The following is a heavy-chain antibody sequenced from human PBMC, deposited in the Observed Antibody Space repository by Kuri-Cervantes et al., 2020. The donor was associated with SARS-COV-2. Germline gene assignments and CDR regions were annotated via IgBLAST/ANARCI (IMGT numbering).Heavy chain of an antibody. D-gene: IGHD3-22*01. CDR1: GFTFSSYS. J-gene: IGHJ3*02. Sequence: ETLSLTCAASGFTFSSYSMNWVRQAPGKGLEWVSYISSSSSTIYYADSVKGRFTISRDNAKNSLYLQMNSLRAEDTAVYYCARDAYYYDSSGYFAILSAFDIWGQGTRVTVSS. CDR2: ISSSSSTI. V-gene: IGHV3-48*01. CDR3: ARDAYYYDSSGYFAILSAFDI.